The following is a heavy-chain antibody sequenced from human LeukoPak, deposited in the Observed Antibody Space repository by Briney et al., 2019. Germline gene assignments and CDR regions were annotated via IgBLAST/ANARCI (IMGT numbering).Heavy chain of an antibody. CDR1: ASSITSGYY. Sequence: SQTVSPVYTLSASSITSGYYWTSIRQPTGRRLERIWHIYATGSTNYNPSLKSRVTISVDTSKNQFSLKLSAVTAADTAVYYCARVAYSGYDNRGGFDYWGQGTLVTVSS. CDR3: ARVAYSGYDNRGGFDY. V-gene: IGHV4-61*09. J-gene: IGHJ4*02. D-gene: IGHD5-12*01. CDR2: IYATGST.